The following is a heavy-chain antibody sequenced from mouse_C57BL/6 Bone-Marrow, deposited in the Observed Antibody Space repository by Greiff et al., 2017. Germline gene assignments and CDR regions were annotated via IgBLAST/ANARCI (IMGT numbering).Heavy chain of an antibody. V-gene: IGHV1-50*01. CDR1: GYTFTSYW. CDR3: ARVYWYFDV. J-gene: IGHJ1*03. CDR2: IDPSDSYT. Sequence: VQLQQPGAELVKPGASVKLSCKASGYTFTSYWMQWVKQRPGQGLEWIGEIDPSDSYTTYNQKFKGKATLTVDTSSSTAYMQLSSLTSEDSAVYYCARVYWYFDVWGTGTTVTVSS.